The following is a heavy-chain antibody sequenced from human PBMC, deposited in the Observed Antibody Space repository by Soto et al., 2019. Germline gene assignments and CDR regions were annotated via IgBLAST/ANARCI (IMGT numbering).Heavy chain of an antibody. CDR1: GYTFTSYY. CDR2: INPSGGST. CDR3: ARDGNTIFGVVIAAPKYYFDY. V-gene: IGHV1-46*01. D-gene: IGHD3-3*01. Sequence: QVQLVQSGAEVKKPGASVKVSCKASGYTFTSYYMHWVRQAPGQGLEWMGIINPSGGSTSYAQKCQGRVTMTRDTSTSTVYMELSSLRSEDTAVYYCARDGNTIFGVVIAAPKYYFDYWGQGTLVTVSS. J-gene: IGHJ4*02.